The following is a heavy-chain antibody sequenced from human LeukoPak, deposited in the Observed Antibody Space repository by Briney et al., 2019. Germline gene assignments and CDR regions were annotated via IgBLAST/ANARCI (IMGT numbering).Heavy chain of an antibody. D-gene: IGHD3-16*01. V-gene: IGHV3-21*01. Sequence: PGGSPRLSCAASGFTFSSYSMNWVRQAPGKGLEWVSSISSSSSYIYYADSVKGRFTISRDNAKNSLYLQVNSLRDEDTAVYYCARSNDGGPDYWGQGTLVTVSS. J-gene: IGHJ4*02. CDR2: ISSSSSYI. CDR3: ARSNDGGPDY. CDR1: GFTFSSYS.